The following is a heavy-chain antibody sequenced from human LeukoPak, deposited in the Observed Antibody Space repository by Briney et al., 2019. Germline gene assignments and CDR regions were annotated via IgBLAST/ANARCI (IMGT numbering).Heavy chain of an antibody. V-gene: IGHV3-11*04. CDR3: ARDRGTYCGGDCSQYYFDY. D-gene: IGHD2-21*01. CDR2: ITTRGSST. Sequence: MTGGSLRLSCAASGFTVSSNYMSWIRQAPGKGLEWVSYITTRGSSTYYADSVKGRFTISRDNAKNSLYLQMNSLRAEDTAVYYCARDRGTYCGGDCSQYYFDYWGQGALVTVSS. J-gene: IGHJ4*02. CDR1: GFTVSSNY.